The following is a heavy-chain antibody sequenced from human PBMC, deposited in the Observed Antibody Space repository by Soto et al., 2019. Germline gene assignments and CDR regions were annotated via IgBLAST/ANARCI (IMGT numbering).Heavy chain of an antibody. Sequence: PVGSLRLSCSASGFTFSSYAMSWVRQAPGKGLEWVSAISCSGGSTYYADSVKGRFTISRDNSKNTLYLQMNSLRAEDTAVYYCAKDLTAYYYDSSGYYYDAFDIWGQGTMVTVSS. J-gene: IGHJ3*02. CDR3: AKDLTAYYYDSSGYYYDAFDI. CDR2: ISCSGGST. V-gene: IGHV3-23*01. CDR1: GFTFSSYA. D-gene: IGHD3-22*01.